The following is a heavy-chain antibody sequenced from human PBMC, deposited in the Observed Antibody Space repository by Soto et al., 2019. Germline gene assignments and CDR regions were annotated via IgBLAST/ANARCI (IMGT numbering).Heavy chain of an antibody. V-gene: IGHV4-59*01. Sequence: SETLSLTCTVSGGSISSYYWSWIRQPPGKGLEWIGYIYYRGSTNYNPSLKSRVTISVATSKNQFSLKLSSVTAADTAVYYCARVIGGYDYYYYYGMDVWGQGTTVTVS. CDR1: GGSISSYY. CDR3: ARVIGGYDYYYYYGMDV. D-gene: IGHD5-12*01. J-gene: IGHJ6*02. CDR2: IYYRGST.